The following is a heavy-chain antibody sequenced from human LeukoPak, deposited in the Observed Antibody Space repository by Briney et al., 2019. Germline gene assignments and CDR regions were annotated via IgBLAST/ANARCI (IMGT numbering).Heavy chain of an antibody. CDR1: GYTFTSYG. CDR3: ARDDTQWELLGYFDY. CDR2: ISAYNGNT. J-gene: IGHJ4*02. Sequence: ASVKVSCKASGYTFTSYGISWVRQAPGQGLEWMGWISAYNGNTNYAQKLQGRVTMTTDTSTSTAYMELRSLRSDDTAVYYCARDDTQWELLGYFDYWGQGTLVTVSS. D-gene: IGHD1-26*01. V-gene: IGHV1-18*01.